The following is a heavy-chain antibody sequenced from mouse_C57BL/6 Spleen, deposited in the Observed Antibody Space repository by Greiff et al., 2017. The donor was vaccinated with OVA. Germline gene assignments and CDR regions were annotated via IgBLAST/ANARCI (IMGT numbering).Heavy chain of an antibody. V-gene: IGHV2-9-1*01. CDR2: IWTGGGT. CDR3: ARMGRVVVPYYFDY. Sequence: VKLMESGPGLVAPSQSLSIPCTVSGFSLPSYAISWVRQPPGKGLEWLGVIWTGGGTNYNSALKSRLSISKDNSKSQVFLKMNSLQTDDTARYYCARMGRVVVPYYFDYWGQGTTLTVSS. J-gene: IGHJ2*01. CDR1: GFSLPSYA. D-gene: IGHD1-1*01.